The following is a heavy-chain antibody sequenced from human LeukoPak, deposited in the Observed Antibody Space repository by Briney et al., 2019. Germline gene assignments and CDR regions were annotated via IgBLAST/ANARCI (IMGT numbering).Heavy chain of an antibody. CDR3: AKDRRYCSGGSCHYFDY. CDR2: ISYDGSNK. J-gene: IGHJ4*02. Sequence: PGVSLRLSCAASGFTFSSYDRHWVRQAPGKGLEGVAVISYDGSNKYYADSVKGRFTISRDNSKNTLYLQMNSLRDEDTGVYYCAKDRRYCSGGSCHYFDYWGQGTLVTVSS. D-gene: IGHD2-15*01. CDR1: GFTFSSYD. V-gene: IGHV3-30*18.